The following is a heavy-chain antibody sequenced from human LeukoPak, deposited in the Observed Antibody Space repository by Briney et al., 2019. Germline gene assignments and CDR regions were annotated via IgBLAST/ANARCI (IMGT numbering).Heavy chain of an antibody. CDR3: ASRCSGGSCYYTAGDY. V-gene: IGHV4-39*01. D-gene: IGHD2-15*01. J-gene: IGHJ4*02. Sequence: SETLSLTCTVSGGSISSSSYYWGWIRQPPGKGLEWIGSIYYSGSTYYNPSLKSRVTISVDTSKNQFSLKLSSVTAADTAVYYCASRCSGGSCYYTAGDYWGQGTLVTVSS. CDR1: GGSISSSSYY. CDR2: IYYSGST.